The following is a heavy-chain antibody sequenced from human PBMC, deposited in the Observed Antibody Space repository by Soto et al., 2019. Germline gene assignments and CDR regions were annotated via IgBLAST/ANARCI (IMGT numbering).Heavy chain of an antibody. V-gene: IGHV1-46*01. D-gene: IGHD2-15*01. CDR2: INPSGGSI. CDR1: GYTFTSHY. J-gene: IGHJ4*02. Sequence: QVQLVQSGAEVKKPGASMKISCKASGYTFTSHYIHWVRQAPGQGLEWMGMINPSGGSISYAQKFQGRVTMTRDTSSTTVYMELSSLTSEDTALYYCARDRCSGGNCYHHDNWGQGTLVTVSS. CDR3: ARDRCSGGNCYHHDN.